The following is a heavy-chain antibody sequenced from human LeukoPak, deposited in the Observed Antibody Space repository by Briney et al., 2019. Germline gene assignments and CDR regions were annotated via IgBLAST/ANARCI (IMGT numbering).Heavy chain of an antibody. CDR2: IYPGDSDT. CDR3: ARRRGTYSNYYFDY. D-gene: IGHD6-13*01. J-gene: IGHJ4*02. Sequence: GESLKISCKGSGYSFTSYYIGWVRQMPGKGLEWMGIIYPGDSDTTYSPSFQGQVTISADKSISTAYLQWSSLKASDTAVFYCARRRGTYSNYYFDYWGQGTLVPVSS. V-gene: IGHV5-51*01. CDR1: GYSFTSYY.